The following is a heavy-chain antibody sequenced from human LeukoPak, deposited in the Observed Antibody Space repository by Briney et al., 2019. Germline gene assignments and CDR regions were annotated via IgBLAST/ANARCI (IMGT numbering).Heavy chain of an antibody. Sequence: SETLSLTCTVSGGSISSYYWSWIRQPPGKGLEWIGYIHYSGSTHYNPSLKSRVTISVDTSRNHFSLKLTSVTAADTAVYYCARRGNWNINWFDPWGQGTLVTVSS. J-gene: IGHJ5*02. CDR3: ARRGNWNINWFDP. V-gene: IGHV4-59*12. CDR1: GGSISSYY. D-gene: IGHD1/OR15-1a*01. CDR2: IHYSGST.